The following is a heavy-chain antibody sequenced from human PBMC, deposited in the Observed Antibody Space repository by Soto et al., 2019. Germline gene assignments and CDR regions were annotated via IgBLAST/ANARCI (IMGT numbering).Heavy chain of an antibody. Sequence: SETLSLTCTVSGGSISRSSYYWCWLRQPPGNGLEWIGSIYYSGSTYYNPTLKNRVTISVDTSKNQISLKQSSVTAADTAVYYCERQGFDDYDIWTGYHDYWGQGTLVTVSS. V-gene: IGHV4-39*07. CDR1: GGSISRSSYY. D-gene: IGHD3-9*01. J-gene: IGHJ4*01. CDR3: ERQGFDDYDIWTGYHDY. CDR2: IYYSGST.